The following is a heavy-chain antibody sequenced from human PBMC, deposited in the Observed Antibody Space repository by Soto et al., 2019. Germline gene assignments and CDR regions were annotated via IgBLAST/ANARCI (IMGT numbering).Heavy chain of an antibody. Sequence: EVQLLESGGGLVQPGGSLRLSCAASGVTFSSYAMNWVRQAPGKGLEWVSTISDTGGGTFYAGSVKGRFTISRDNSKNTLYLQMHRLRADDAAIDFCAVGRHKTSGSNAWFDPWGRGTQVTVSS. CDR3: AVGRHKTSGSNAWFDP. CDR2: ISDTGGGT. J-gene: IGHJ5*02. CDR1: GVTFSSYA. V-gene: IGHV3-23*01. D-gene: IGHD3-22*01.